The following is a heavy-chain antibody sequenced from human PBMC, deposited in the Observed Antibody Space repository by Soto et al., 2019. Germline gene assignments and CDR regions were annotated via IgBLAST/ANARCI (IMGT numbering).Heavy chain of an antibody. CDR3: ARDYNWNYFDY. CDR2: ISSSGSTI. V-gene: IGHV3-48*03. Sequence: PGGSLRLSCAASGFTFSSYEMNWVRQAPGKGLEWVSYISSSGSTIYYADSVKGRFTISRDNAKNSLYLLMNSLRAEDTAVYYCARDYNWNYFDYWGQGTLVTVSS. CDR1: GFTFSSYE. D-gene: IGHD1-1*01. J-gene: IGHJ4*02.